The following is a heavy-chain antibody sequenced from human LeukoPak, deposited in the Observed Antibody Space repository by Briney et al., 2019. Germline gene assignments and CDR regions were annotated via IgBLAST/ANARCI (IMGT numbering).Heavy chain of an antibody. V-gene: IGHV3-53*01. Sequence: GGSLRLPCAASGFTVSNNYMSWVRQAPGKGLEWVSVIYSGGSTYYADSVKGRFTISRDASKNTLSLQMNSLRAEDTAVYYCASLSLGHYWGQGTLVTVSS. CDR1: GFTVSNNY. CDR3: ASLSLGHY. D-gene: IGHD6-6*01. CDR2: IYSGGST. J-gene: IGHJ4*02.